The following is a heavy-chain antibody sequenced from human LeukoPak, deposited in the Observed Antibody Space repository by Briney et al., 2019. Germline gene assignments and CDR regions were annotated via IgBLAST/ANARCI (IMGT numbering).Heavy chain of an antibody. D-gene: IGHD3-22*01. V-gene: IGHV3-7*01. Sequence: PRGSLRLSCAASGFTFSSYWMSWVRQAPGKGLEWVANIKQDGSEKYYVDSVKGRFTISRDNAKNSLYLQMNSLRAEDTAVYYCARDRYDSSGYADYWGQGTLVTVSS. CDR3: ARDRYDSSGYADY. CDR2: IKQDGSEK. CDR1: GFTFSSYW. J-gene: IGHJ4*02.